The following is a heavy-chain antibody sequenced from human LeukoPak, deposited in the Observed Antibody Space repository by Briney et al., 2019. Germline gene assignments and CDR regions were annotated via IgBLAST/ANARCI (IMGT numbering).Heavy chain of an antibody. D-gene: IGHD5-12*01. CDR1: GDSVSSNSAA. V-gene: IGHV6-1*01. CDR3: ARGVATGGKNWFDP. CDR2: TYYRSKWYN. Sequence: SQTLSLTCAISGDSVSSNSAAWNWIRQSPSRGLEWLGRTYYRSKWYNDYAVSVKSRITIDPDTSKNQFSLQLNSVTPEDTAVYYCARGVATGGKNWFDPWGQGTLVTVSS. J-gene: IGHJ5*02.